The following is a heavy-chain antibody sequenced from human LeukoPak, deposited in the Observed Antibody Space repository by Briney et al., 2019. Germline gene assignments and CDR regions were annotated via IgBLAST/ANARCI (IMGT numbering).Heavy chain of an antibody. Sequence: ASEKVSCKASGYTFTRYYMHWVRQAPEQGLEWMGIINPSGDSTNYAQKFQGRVTMTRDTSTSTVYMELSSLRSEDTAVYYCARDWENNFYGSGTPGFWGQGTLVTVSS. V-gene: IGHV1-46*01. CDR1: GYTFTRYY. CDR3: ARDWENNFYGSGTPGF. CDR2: INPSGDST. J-gene: IGHJ4*02. D-gene: IGHD3-10*01.